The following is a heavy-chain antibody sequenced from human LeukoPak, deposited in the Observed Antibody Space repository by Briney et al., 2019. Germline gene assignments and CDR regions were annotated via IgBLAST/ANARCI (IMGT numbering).Heavy chain of an antibody. Sequence: SETLSPTCTVSGGSISSSSYYWGWIRQPPGKGLEWIGSIYYSGTTYYNPSLKSRVTISVDTSKNQFSLKLSSVTAADTAVYYCATPKRYSGSYYLSDWGQGTLVTVSS. J-gene: IGHJ4*02. CDR3: ATPKRYSGSYYLSD. D-gene: IGHD1-26*01. V-gene: IGHV4-39*01. CDR1: GGSISSSSYY. CDR2: IYYSGTT.